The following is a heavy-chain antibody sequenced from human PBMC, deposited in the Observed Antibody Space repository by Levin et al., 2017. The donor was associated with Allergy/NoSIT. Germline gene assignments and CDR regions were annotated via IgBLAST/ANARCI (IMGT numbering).Heavy chain of an antibody. D-gene: IGHD5-12*01. CDR3: ARVLRFYYSYYMDV. Sequence: LSLTCAASGFTFSSYGMHWVRQAPGKGLEWVAVIWDDGYKKYYADSVKGRFTISRDNSKTTLYLQMNSLRAEDTAVYYCARVLRFYYSYYMDVWGKGTTVTVSS. CDR2: IWDDGYKK. CDR1: GFTFSSYG. V-gene: IGHV3-33*01. J-gene: IGHJ6*03.